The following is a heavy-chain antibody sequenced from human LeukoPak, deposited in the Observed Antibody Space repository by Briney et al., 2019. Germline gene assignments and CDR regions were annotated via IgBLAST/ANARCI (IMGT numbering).Heavy chain of an antibody. J-gene: IGHJ4*02. D-gene: IGHD3-22*01. CDR2: IRPDGSEK. V-gene: IGHV3-7*03. Sequence: GGSLRLSCAASGFTFSNYWMTWVRQAPGKGLEWVANIRPDGSEKKYVDSVKGRSTISRDNAKNSLYLQMNSLRAEDTAVYYCARHTYYYDSSRYYSFDYWGQGILVTVSS. CDR1: GFTFSNYW. CDR3: ARHTYYYDSSRYYSFDY.